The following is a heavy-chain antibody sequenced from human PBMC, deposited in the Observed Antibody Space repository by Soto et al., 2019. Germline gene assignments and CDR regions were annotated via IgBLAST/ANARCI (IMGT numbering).Heavy chain of an antibody. CDR2: IYYIGST. CDR1: GGSVSSGSYY. D-gene: IGHD3-3*01. J-gene: IGHJ4*02. V-gene: IGHV4-61*01. CDR3: ARAAPITYHFWSGYQPRTFDY. Sequence: SETLALTCTVSGGSVSSGSYYGSWIRQPPGKGLELILYIYYIGSTNYNPSLKSRFTISLDTSKNQYSLKLSSVTAADTAVYYCARAAPITYHFWSGYQPRTFDYWGQGTLVTVSS.